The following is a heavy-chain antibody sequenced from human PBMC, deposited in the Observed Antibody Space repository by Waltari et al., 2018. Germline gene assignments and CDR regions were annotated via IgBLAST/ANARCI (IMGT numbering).Heavy chain of an antibody. CDR2: MSYDGSNK. J-gene: IGHJ5*02. CDR1: GISFSSYA. D-gene: IGHD3-22*01. V-gene: IGHV3-30*01. Sequence: QVNLVGSGGGVVQPGRSLRLSCAPSGISFSSYALTWVRQAPGKGLEWVAVMSYDGSNKYYAESVTGRFTISRDNSKNTLYLQMNSLRPEDTAVYYCARGQDSSGYYRNWFDPWGQGTLVTVSS. CDR3: ARGQDSSGYYRNWFDP.